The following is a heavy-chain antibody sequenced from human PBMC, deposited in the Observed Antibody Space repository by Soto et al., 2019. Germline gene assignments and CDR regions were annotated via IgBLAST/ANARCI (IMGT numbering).Heavy chain of an antibody. CDR1: GGSISSSPDY. CDR3: ARQWVSNGRLTWFVWSLDL. CDR2: IYYSGNT. J-gene: IGHJ2*01. D-gene: IGHD3-10*01. V-gene: IGHV4-39*01. Sequence: QLQLQESGPGLVKPSETLSLTCTVSGGSISSSPDYWGWIRQPPGKGLEWIGSIYYSGNTYYNTSPNTRVSISVSTSNHQFSLKLSAVTAADTAVYYCARQWVSNGRLTWFVWSLDLWGRGTLVTVSS.